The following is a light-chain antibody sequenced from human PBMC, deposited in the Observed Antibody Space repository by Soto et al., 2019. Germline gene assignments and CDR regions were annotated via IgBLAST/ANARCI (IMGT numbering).Light chain of an antibody. J-gene: IGKJ1*01. Sequence: SQSAATVSVSQGESATLSCRASHSVSSSLAWYQQKPGQTPRVLLYAASSRATGIPDRFSGSGSGTDFTLTISRLESEDLAVYYCQQYGSSMWPFGQGTKVDIK. CDR3: QQYGSSMWP. CDR2: AAS. V-gene: IGKV3-20*01. CDR1: HSVSSS.